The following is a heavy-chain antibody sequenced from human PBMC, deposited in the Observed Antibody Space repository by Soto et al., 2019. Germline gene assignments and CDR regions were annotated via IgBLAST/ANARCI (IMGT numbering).Heavy chain of an antibody. V-gene: IGHV3-23*01. D-gene: IGHD2-15*01. CDR1: GFTFSSYA. CDR3: AKKYCSGGRCHSSFDS. CDR2: ISGSDGST. J-gene: IGHJ4*02. Sequence: GGSLRLSCTASGFTFSSYAMSWVRQAPGKGLEWVSAISGSDGSTYYADSVKGRFTISRDNSKNTLYVQMNSLRVEDTAVYYCAKKYCSGGRCHSSFDSWGQGALVTVSS.